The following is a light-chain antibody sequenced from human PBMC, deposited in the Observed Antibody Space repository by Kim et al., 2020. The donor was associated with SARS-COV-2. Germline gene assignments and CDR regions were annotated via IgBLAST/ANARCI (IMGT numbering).Light chain of an antibody. CDR3: QQRSNWPLT. CDR1: QSVSSY. Sequence: DIVLTQPPATLSLSPGESATLACRASQSVSSYLAWYQQKPGQAPRLLIYDASNRATGIPARFSGSGSGTDFTLTISSLEPEDFAVYYCQQRSNWPLTFGGGTKVDIK. J-gene: IGKJ4*01. CDR2: DAS. V-gene: IGKV3-11*01.